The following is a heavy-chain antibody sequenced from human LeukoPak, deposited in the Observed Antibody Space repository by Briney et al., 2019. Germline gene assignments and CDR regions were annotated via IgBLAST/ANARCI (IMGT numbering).Heavy chain of an antibody. CDR3: ARGAVAGTYYFDY. J-gene: IGHJ4*02. CDR1: GYTFTSYY. Sequence: ASVKVSCKASGYTFTSYYIHWVRQAPGQGLEWMGIINPSGGSTNYAQKFQGRVTMTRDTSTSTVYMELSSLRSDDTAVYYCARGAVAGTYYFDYWGQGTLVTVSS. V-gene: IGHV1-46*01. CDR2: INPSGGST. D-gene: IGHD6-19*01.